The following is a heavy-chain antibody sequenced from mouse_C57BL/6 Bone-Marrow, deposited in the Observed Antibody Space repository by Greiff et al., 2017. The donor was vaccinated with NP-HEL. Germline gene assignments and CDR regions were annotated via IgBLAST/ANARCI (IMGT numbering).Heavy chain of an antibody. V-gene: IGHV1-81*01. CDR3: ARDGYYGSSPFAY. CDR2: IYPRSGNT. Sequence: QVQLKESGAELARPGASVKLSCKASGYTFTSYGISWVKQRTGQGLEWIGEIYPRSGNTYYNEKFKGKATLTADKSSSTAYMELRSLTSEDSAVYICARDGYYGSSPFAYWGQGTLVTVSA. CDR1: GYTFTSYG. D-gene: IGHD1-1*01. J-gene: IGHJ3*01.